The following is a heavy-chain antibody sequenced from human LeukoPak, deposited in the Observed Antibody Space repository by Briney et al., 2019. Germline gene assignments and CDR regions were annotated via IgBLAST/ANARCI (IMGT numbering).Heavy chain of an antibody. V-gene: IGHV4-61*02. CDR2: IYASGST. Sequence: PSQTLSLTCTVSGRSISSDSYYWSWIRQPAVKGLEWIGRIYASGSTNYNSSLKSRVTISVDTSKNQFSLKLSSVTAADTAVYYCAREPDYYYYGRDVWGQGTTVTVSS. D-gene: IGHD1-14*01. CDR3: AREPDYYYYGRDV. J-gene: IGHJ6*02. CDR1: GRSISSDSYY.